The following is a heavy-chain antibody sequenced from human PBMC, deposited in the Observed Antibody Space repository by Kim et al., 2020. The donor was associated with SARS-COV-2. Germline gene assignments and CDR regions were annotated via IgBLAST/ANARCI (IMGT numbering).Heavy chain of an antibody. CDR3: AKVRVYYDSSGPTPGALDY. D-gene: IGHD3-22*01. V-gene: IGHV3-30*18. CDR1: GFTFSSYG. CDR2: ISYDGSNK. Sequence: GGSLRLSCAASGFTFSSYGMHWVRQAPGKGLEWVAVISYDGSNKYYADSVKGRFTISRDNSKNTLYLQMNSLRAEDTAVYYCAKVRVYYDSSGPTPGALDYWGQGTLVTVSS. J-gene: IGHJ4*02.